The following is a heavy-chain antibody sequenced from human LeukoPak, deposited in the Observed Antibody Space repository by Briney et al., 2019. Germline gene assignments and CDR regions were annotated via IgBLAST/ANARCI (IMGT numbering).Heavy chain of an antibody. V-gene: IGHV3-9*01. Sequence: PGGSLNPPCEAPGFTFVDYPFHWVRQAPGKGLDWVQGISGNSVSIGYADSVKGRFTISRDNAKNSLYLQMNSLRAEDTALYYCAKDLHPYCSGGSCYSFHFDPWGQGTLVTVSS. CDR1: GFTFVDYP. CDR3: AKDLHPYCSGGSCYSFHFDP. CDR2: ISGNSVSI. D-gene: IGHD2-15*01. J-gene: IGHJ5*02.